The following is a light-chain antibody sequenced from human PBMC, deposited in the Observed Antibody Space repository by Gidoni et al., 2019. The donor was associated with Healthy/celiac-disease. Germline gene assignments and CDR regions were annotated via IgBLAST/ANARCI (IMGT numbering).Light chain of an antibody. J-gene: IGKJ2*01. CDR2: DAS. V-gene: IGKV1-5*01. CDR1: QSISSG. Sequence: DIQMNQSPSTLSASVGGRVTITCRASQSISSGLAWYQQKPGKAPKLLIYDASSLERGVPSRFSVSGPVTEFTLTISSLQPDDFATYYCQQYNSYLYTFGQXTKLEIK. CDR3: QQYNSYLYT.